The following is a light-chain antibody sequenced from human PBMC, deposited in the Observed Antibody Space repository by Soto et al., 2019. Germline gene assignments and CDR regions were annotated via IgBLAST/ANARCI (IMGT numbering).Light chain of an antibody. CDR2: GAS. J-gene: IGKJ5*01. CDR1: QNVSHR. V-gene: IGKV3-20*01. CDR3: QQYAEGTTIT. Sequence: EILLTQSPGSLSVFSGESASLSSRASQNVSHRLAWYQQKAGQAPRLXXSGASSRANGIPDRFSGSGSGTDLTLTISRLEPDDFAVYYCQQYAEGTTITFGQGTRLEIK.